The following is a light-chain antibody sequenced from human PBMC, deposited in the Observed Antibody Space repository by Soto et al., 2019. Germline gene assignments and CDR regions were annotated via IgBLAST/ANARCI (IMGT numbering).Light chain of an antibody. CDR3: QQRSNWPPIT. J-gene: IGKJ5*01. CDR2: DAS. V-gene: IGKV3-11*01. CDR1: QSVSSD. Sequence: IVLTQSPAILSLSPGERATLSCRARQSVSSDLAWYQQKPGQAPRLLIYDASNRATGIPARFSGSGSGTDFTLTISSLEPEDFAVYYCQQRSNWPPITFGQGTRLEIK.